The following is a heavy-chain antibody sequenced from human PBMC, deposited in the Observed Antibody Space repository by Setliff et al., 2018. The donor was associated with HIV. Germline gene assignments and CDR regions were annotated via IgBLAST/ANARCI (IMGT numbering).Heavy chain of an antibody. CDR3: ARDTGGGFQRRGVF. J-gene: IGHJ4*02. CDR2: ISSSSSYI. CDR1: GFTFSSYS. Sequence: PGGSLRLSCAASGFTFSSYSMNWVRQAPGKGLEWVSSISSSSSYIYYADSVKGRFTISRDNAKNSLYLQMNSLRAEDTAVYYCARDTGGGFQRRGVFWGQGTLVTVSS. V-gene: IGHV3-21*01. D-gene: IGHD3-16*01.